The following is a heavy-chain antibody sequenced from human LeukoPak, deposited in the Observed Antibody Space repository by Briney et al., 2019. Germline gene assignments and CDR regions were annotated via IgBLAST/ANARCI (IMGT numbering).Heavy chain of an antibody. J-gene: IGHJ4*02. CDR1: GFTFSSHL. D-gene: IGHD1-14*01. CDR3: VRKFATGD. Sequence: GGSLRLSCAASGFTFSSHLMHWIRQAQGTGLVWVSSVKSDGTATNYADSVKGRFTISRDNAKNTLYLQMNSLRVEDTAVYYCVRKFATGDWGQGTLVTVSS. CDR2: VKSDGTAT. V-gene: IGHV3-74*01.